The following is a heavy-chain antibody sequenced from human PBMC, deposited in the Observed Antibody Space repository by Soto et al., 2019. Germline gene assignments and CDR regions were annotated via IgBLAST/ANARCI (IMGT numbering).Heavy chain of an antibody. CDR1: GGTFSSYA. Sequence: SVKVSCKASGGTFSSYAISWVRQAPGQGLEWMGGIIPIFGTANYAQKFQGRVTITADESTSTAYMELSSLRSEDTAVYYCARVRCSGGSCYPPNNWFDPWGQGTLVTVSS. CDR3: ARVRCSGGSCYPPNNWFDP. J-gene: IGHJ5*02. D-gene: IGHD2-15*01. CDR2: IIPIFGTA. V-gene: IGHV1-69*13.